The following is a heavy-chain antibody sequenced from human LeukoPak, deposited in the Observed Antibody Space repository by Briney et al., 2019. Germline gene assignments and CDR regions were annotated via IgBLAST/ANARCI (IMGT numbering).Heavy chain of an antibody. Sequence: ASVKVSCKASGGSFTRHVISWVRQAPGQGLEWMGIIKPSGGSTSYAQKFQGRVTMTRDTSTSTVYMEVSSLRSEDTAVYYCERVNGQQLAIDYWGQGTLVTVSS. CDR1: GGSFTRHV. CDR3: ERVNGQQLAIDY. J-gene: IGHJ4*02. V-gene: IGHV1-46*01. CDR2: IKPSGGST. D-gene: IGHD6-13*01.